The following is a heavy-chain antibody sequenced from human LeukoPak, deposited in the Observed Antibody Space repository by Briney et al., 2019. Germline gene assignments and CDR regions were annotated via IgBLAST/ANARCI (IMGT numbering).Heavy chain of an antibody. CDR3: ARPRSSVSSEYFQH. CDR1: GYTFTNYW. J-gene: IGHJ1*01. CDR2: IYPDDSDT. D-gene: IGHD1-26*01. Sequence: NHGESLRISCQGSGYTFTNYWIGWVRQMPGKGLEWMGIIYPDDSDTRYNPSFQGQVTISADKSITTAYLQWNSLKASDTAIYYCARPRSSVSSEYFQHWGQGTLVTVSS. V-gene: IGHV5-51*01.